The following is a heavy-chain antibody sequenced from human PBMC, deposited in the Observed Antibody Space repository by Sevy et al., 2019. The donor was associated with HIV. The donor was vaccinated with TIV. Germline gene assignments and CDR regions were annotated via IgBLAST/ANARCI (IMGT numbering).Heavy chain of an antibody. V-gene: IGHV3-21*03. CDR3: ARSTDYYDNSVYES. J-gene: IGHJ5*02. Sequence: GESLKISCAASGFTFSYYTMNWVRQAPGKGLEWVSSISSGSSYIFYADSMKGRFTVCRDNAKNSLFFQMSSLRDEDTALYYCARSTDYYDNSVYESWGRGTLVTVSS. CDR1: GFTFSYYT. D-gene: IGHD3-22*01. CDR2: ISSGSSYI.